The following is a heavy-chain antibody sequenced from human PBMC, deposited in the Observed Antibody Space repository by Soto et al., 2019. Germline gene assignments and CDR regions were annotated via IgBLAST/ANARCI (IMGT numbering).Heavy chain of an antibody. V-gene: IGHV4-39*01. CDR1: GGSISTSPSF. CDR3: ARNVFDSATTSFDYWGQGTLVTVSSGKPRFFGDPVPHLRCLWWLHYYYYYGMDV. D-gene: IGHD2-8*02. J-gene: IGHJ6*02. CDR2: MFYRGTT. Sequence: ASETLSLTCTVSGGSISTSPSFWGSIRQPPGKGPERIGSMFYRGTTYYSPSLKSRVTISVDTSKNQFSLKLRSVTAADTAVYYCARNVFDSATTSFDYWGQGTLVTVSSGKPRFFGDPVPHLRCLWWLHYYYYYGMDVWGQGTTVTVSS.